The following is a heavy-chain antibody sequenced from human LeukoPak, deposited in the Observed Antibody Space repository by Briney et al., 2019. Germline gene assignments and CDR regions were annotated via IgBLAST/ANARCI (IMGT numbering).Heavy chain of an antibody. CDR1: GFTFSSYS. J-gene: IGHJ4*02. CDR3: ARDLNDYYDSSDPDY. V-gene: IGHV3-21*01. CDR2: ISSSSSCI. D-gene: IGHD3-22*01. Sequence: GGSLRLSCAASGFTFSSYSMNGVRQAPGKGLEWVSSISSSSSCIYYADSVRGRFTISRDNAKSSLYLQMNSLRAEDTAVYYCARDLNDYYDSSDPDYWGQGTLVTVSS.